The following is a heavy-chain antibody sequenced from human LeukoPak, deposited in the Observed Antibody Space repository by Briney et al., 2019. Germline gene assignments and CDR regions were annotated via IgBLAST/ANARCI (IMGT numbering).Heavy chain of an antibody. CDR1: GFTFSSCE. CDR2: ISSSDSTI. D-gene: IGHD4-23*01. V-gene: IGHV3-48*03. CDR3: ARDYGGSSPFDY. J-gene: IGHJ4*02. Sequence: GGSLRLSCAASGFTFSSCEMHWVRQAPGKGLEWVSYISSSDSTIYYADSVKGRFTISRDNAKNSLYLQMNSLRAEDTAVYYCARDYGGSSPFDYWGQGTLVTVSS.